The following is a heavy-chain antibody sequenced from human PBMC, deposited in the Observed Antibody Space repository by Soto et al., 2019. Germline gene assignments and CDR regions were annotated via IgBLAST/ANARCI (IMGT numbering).Heavy chain of an antibody. CDR1: GFTFSGYW. Sequence: LRLSCAASGFTFSGYWMSWVRQAPGKGLEWVANIKQDGSEQFYVESVKGRFTISRDNAKNSLYLQMNSQRAEDTAVYYCAREAVWGPGTTVTVSS. J-gene: IGHJ6*02. CDR3: AREAV. V-gene: IGHV3-7*05. CDR2: IKQDGSEQ.